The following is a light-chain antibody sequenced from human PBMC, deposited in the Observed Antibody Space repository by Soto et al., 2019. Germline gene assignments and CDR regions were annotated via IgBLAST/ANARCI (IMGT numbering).Light chain of an antibody. CDR3: QQSDSTPQT. CDR1: QSISNY. Sequence: DIQMTQSPSSLSASVGDRVTISCRESQSISNYLNWYQQKPGTAPKLLIYAASSLQSGVPSRFSGSGSGTDFTLTISSLQIEDFATYFCQQSDSTPQTFGQGTKVEIK. CDR2: AAS. J-gene: IGKJ1*01. V-gene: IGKV1-39*01.